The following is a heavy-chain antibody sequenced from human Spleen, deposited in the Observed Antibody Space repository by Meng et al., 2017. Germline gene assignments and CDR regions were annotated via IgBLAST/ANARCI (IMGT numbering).Heavy chain of an antibody. CDR1: GGSISSTSYY. D-gene: IGHD3-3*01. CDR2: IYYSGST. Sequence: SETLSLTCTVSGGSISSTSYYWGWIRQPPGKGLEWIGSIYYSGSTYYNPSLKSRVTISVDTSKNQFSLKLSSVTAADTAVYYCARVQAYFWSGYYTSYYFDYWGQGTLVTVSS. CDR3: ARVQAYFWSGYYTSYYFDY. J-gene: IGHJ4*02. V-gene: IGHV4-39*07.